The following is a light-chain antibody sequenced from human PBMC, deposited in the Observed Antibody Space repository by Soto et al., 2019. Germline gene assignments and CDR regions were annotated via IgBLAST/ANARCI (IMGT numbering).Light chain of an antibody. Sequence: EVVLTQSPGTLSLSPGERATLSCRASQSVSSSYLAWYQQKPGQAPRLLIYGAFNRAGGVPDRFSGSGSGTDFTLTISRLEPEDFAVCYCQQYGSSPRTFGQGTKVDI. J-gene: IGKJ1*01. CDR3: QQYGSSPRT. V-gene: IGKV3-20*01. CDR2: GAF. CDR1: QSVSSSY.